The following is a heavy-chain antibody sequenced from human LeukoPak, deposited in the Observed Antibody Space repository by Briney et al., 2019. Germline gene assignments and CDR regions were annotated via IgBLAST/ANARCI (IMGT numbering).Heavy chain of an antibody. CDR1: GFAYDNFA. V-gene: IGHV3-49*04. Sequence: PGGSLRLSCTTSGFAYDNFAMSGVRQPAGKGLEWVGFIRRRAYGGAAEYAASVKGRFIISRDDSKGIAYLQMNSLKTEDTAVYYVSRNGLVDFDYWGQGSRVIVSP. J-gene: IGHJ4*02. CDR3: SRNGLVDFDY. CDR2: IRRRAYGGAA.